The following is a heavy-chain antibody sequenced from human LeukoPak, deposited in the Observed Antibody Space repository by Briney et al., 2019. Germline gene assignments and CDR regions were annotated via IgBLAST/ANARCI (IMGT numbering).Heavy chain of an antibody. J-gene: IGHJ4*02. CDR3: AKDALVYYDFWSGYYIGPTDY. Sequence: GGSLRLSCATSGLTFSTYAMSWVRQAPGKGLEWVSAISGSGGSTYYADSVKGRFTISRDNSKNTLYLQMNSLRAEDTAVYYCAKDALVYYDFWSGYYIGPTDYWGQGTLVTVSS. V-gene: IGHV3-23*01. CDR2: ISGSGGST. D-gene: IGHD3-3*01. CDR1: GLTFSTYA.